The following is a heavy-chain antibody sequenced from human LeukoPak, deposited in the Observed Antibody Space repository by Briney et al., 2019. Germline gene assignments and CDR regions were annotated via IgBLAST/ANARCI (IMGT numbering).Heavy chain of an antibody. J-gene: IGHJ5*01. D-gene: IGHD3-10*01. V-gene: IGHV4-59*08. CDR3: ARDHYGSGSYKSYFDS. CDR2: IYYSGST. CDR1: GGSISGYY. Sequence: SETLSLTCTVSGGSISGYYWSWIRQPPGKGLEWIGYIYYSGSTNYNPSLKSRVTISVDTSKNQFSLKLSSVTAADTAVYYCARDHYGSGSYKSYFDSWGQGIRVTVSS.